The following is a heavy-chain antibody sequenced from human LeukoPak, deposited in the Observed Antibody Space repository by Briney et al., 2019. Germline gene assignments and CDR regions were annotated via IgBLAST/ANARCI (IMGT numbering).Heavy chain of an antibody. Sequence: SETLSLTCTVSGGSISSYYWSWIRQPAGKGLECIGRIYTSGSTNYNPSLKSRVTMSVATSKNQFSLKLSSVTAADTAVYYCARVGNIVVGDYYYMDVWGKGTTVTVSS. CDR2: IYTSGST. J-gene: IGHJ6*03. CDR3: ARVGNIVVGDYYYMDV. CDR1: GGSISSYY. D-gene: IGHD2-2*01. V-gene: IGHV4-4*07.